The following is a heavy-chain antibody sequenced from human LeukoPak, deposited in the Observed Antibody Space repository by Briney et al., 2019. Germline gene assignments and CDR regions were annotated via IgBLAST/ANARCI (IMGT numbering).Heavy chain of an antibody. J-gene: IGHJ2*01. Sequence: SETLSLTCTVSGGSININTYYWGWIRQPPGKGLEWIGSIYYSGSTYYNPSLKSRVTISVDTSKNQFSLKLSSVTAADTAVYYCARASHGWYFDLWGRGALVTVSS. CDR3: ARASHGWYFDL. D-gene: IGHD6-6*01. CDR1: GGSININTYY. V-gene: IGHV4-39*07. CDR2: IYYSGST.